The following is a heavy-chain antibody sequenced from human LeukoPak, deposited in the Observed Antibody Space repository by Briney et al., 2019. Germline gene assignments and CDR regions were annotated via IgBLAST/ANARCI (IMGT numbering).Heavy chain of an antibody. V-gene: IGHV1-18*01. J-gene: IGHJ5*02. CDR3: ARVYYGSSVFNWFDP. CDR2: ISAYNGNT. D-gene: IGHD3-22*01. CDR1: GYTFTSYG. Sequence: ASVKVSYKASGYTFTSYGISWVRQAPGQGLEWMGWISAYNGNTNYAQKLQGRVTMTTDTSTSTAYMELRSLRSDDTAVYYCARVYYGSSVFNWFDPWGQGTLVTVSS.